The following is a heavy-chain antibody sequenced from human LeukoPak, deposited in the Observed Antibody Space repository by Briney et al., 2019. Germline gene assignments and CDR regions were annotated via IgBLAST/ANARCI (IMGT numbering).Heavy chain of an antibody. Sequence: PSETLSLTCTVSGGSISSYHWSWIRQPPGKGLEWIGYIYYSGSTNYNPSLKSRVTISVDTSKNQFSLKLSSVTAADTAVYYCARDRYCSSTSCYGRLDPWGQGTLVTVTS. CDR3: ARDRYCSSTSCYGRLDP. D-gene: IGHD2-2*01. V-gene: IGHV4-59*01. CDR2: IYYSGST. J-gene: IGHJ5*02. CDR1: GGSISSYH.